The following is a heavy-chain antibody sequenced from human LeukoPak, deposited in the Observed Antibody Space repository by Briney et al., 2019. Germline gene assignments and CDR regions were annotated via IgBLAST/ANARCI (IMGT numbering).Heavy chain of an antibody. CDR2: IKQDGSEK. CDR3: ARARWELLLYYFDY. J-gene: IGHJ4*02. D-gene: IGHD1-26*01. V-gene: IGHV3-7*01. CDR1: GFTFSSYW. Sequence: GGSLRLSCAASGFTFSSYWMSWVRQASGKGLEWVANIKQDGSEKYYVDSVKGRFTISRDNAKNSLYLQMNSLRAEDTAVYYCARARWELLLYYFDYWGQGTLVTVSS.